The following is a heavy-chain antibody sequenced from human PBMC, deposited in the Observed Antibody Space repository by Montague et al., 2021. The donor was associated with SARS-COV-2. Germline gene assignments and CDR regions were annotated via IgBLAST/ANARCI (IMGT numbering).Heavy chain of an antibody. J-gene: IGHJ4*02. V-gene: IGHV3-23*01. CDR2: ISGSGGSI. CDR3: ARDPRYSLSWSFDY. CDR1: GLTFSSYA. Sequence: SLRLSCAASGLTFSSYAMSWVRQALGKGLEWVSSISGSGGSIYYADSVKGRFTISRDKSKNTLYLQMNSLRAEDTAVYYCARDPRYSLSWSFDYWGQGTLVTVSS. D-gene: IGHD6-13*01.